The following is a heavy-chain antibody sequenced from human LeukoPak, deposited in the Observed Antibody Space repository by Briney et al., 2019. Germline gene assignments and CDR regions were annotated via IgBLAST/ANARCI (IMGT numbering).Heavy chain of an antibody. CDR3: AKDHRRDLLRFLEWRPRGPYGMDV. J-gene: IGHJ6*02. CDR1: GFTFDDYA. CDR2: ISWNSGSI. D-gene: IGHD3-3*01. Sequence: PGGSLRLSCAASGFTFDDYAMHWVRQAPGKGLEWVSGISWNSGSIGYADSVKGRFTISRDNAKNSLYLQMNSLRAEDTALYYCAKDHRRDLLRFLEWRPRGPYGMDVWGQGTTVTVSS. V-gene: IGHV3-9*01.